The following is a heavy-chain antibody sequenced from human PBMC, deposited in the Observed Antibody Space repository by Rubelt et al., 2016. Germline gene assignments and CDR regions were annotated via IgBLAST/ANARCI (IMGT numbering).Heavy chain of an antibody. CDR1: GYTFTSYD. D-gene: IGHD3-22*01. J-gene: IGHJ2*01. Sequence: QVQLVQSGAEVKKPGASVKVSCKASGYTFTSYDINWVRQAPGQGLEWMGRIIPILGIANYAQKFQGRGTITADKSTGTAYMERSSLRSEDTAVYYCARDRYDSSGYSSSYWYFDLWGRGTLVTVSS. CDR3: ARDRYDSSGYSSSYWYFDL. CDR2: IIPILGIA. V-gene: IGHV1-69*09.